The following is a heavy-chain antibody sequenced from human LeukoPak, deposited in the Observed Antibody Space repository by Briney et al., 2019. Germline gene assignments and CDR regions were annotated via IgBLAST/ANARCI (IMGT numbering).Heavy chain of an antibody. CDR1: GFTFSSYW. CDR3: ARELDTAMGAYSPFDY. Sequence: GGSLRLSRAASGFTFSSYWMNWVRQAPGKGLEWVANIKQDGSEKYYVDSVKGRFTISRDNAKNSLYLQMNSLRAEDMAVYYCARELDTAMGAYSPFDYWGQGTLVTVSS. J-gene: IGHJ4*02. V-gene: IGHV3-7*01. CDR2: IKQDGSEK. D-gene: IGHD5-18*01.